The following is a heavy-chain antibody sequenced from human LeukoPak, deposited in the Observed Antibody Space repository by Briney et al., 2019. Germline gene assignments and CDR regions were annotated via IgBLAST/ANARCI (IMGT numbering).Heavy chain of an antibody. CDR2: IYYSGST. V-gene: IGHV4-59*06. CDR3: ATDTEYYYYYGMDV. CDR1: GDSVSGVY. J-gene: IGHJ6*02. D-gene: IGHD5-18*01. Sequence: SETLPLTCTVSGDSVSGVYWSWIRQPPGKGLEWIGYIYYSGSTYYNPSLKSRVTISVDTSKNQFSLKLSSVTAADTAVYYCATDTEYYYYYGMDVWGQGTTVTVSS.